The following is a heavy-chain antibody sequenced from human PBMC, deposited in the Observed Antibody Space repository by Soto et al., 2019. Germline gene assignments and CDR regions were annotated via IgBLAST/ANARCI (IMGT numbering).Heavy chain of an antibody. V-gene: IGHV1-69*13. Sequence: EASVKVSCKASGGTFSSYAISWVRQAPGQGLEWMGGIIPIFGTANYAQKFQGRVTITADESTSTAYMELSSLRSEDTAVYYCARDGSYYYDSSGPSYGMDVWGQGTTVTVSS. CDR2: IIPIFGTA. CDR1: GGTFSSYA. J-gene: IGHJ6*02. D-gene: IGHD3-22*01. CDR3: ARDGSYYYDSSGPSYGMDV.